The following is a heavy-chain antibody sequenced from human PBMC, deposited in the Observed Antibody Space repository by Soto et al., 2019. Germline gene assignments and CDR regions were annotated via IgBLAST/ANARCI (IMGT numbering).Heavy chain of an antibody. D-gene: IGHD3-10*01. Sequence: QVQLQESGPGLVKPSETLSLTCTVSGGSISSSGYYWSWIRQHAGKGLEWIGYIHHSGSTYYNSALKSRPIISVDTSKSQFFLKLRSVTGADTAVYYCARVSAGRMVRGNSGHYYYDLDVWGQGTTVTVSS. V-gene: IGHV4-31*03. CDR3: ARVSAGRMVRGNSGHYYYDLDV. CDR1: GGSISSSGYY. CDR2: IHHSGST. J-gene: IGHJ6*02.